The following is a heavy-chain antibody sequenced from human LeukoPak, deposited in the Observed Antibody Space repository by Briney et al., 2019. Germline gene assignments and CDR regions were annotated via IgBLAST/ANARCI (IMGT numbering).Heavy chain of an antibody. Sequence: SETLSLTCTVSGGSISSYYWSWIRQPPGKGLEWIGYIYYSGSTYYNPSLKSRVTISVDTSKNQFSLKLSSVTAADTAVYYCASLYGDYFNDYWGQGTLVTVSS. D-gene: IGHD4-17*01. CDR3: ASLYGDYFNDY. CDR2: IYYSGST. V-gene: IGHV4-59*12. J-gene: IGHJ4*02. CDR1: GGSISSYY.